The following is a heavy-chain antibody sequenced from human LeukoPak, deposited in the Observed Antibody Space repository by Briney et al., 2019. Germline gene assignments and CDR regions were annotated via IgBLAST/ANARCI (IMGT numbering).Heavy chain of an antibody. V-gene: IGHV3-7*03. CDR3: ARDFDYYDSSGYDAPLDV. D-gene: IGHD3-22*01. Sequence: GGSLRLPCAASGFTFGSYWMSWVRQAPGKGLEWVANIKEDASEKYYVDSVKGRFTISRDNAKNSLFLQMNSLRAEDTAVYYCARDFDYYDSSGYDAPLDVWGQGTTVTVSS. J-gene: IGHJ6*02. CDR1: GFTFGSYW. CDR2: IKEDASEK.